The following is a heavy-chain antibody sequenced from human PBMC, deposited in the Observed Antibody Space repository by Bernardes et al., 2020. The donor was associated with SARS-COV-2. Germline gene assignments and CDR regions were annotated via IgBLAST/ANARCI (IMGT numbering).Heavy chain of an antibody. V-gene: IGHV1-18*01. D-gene: IGHD3-22*01. J-gene: IGHJ5*02. CDR3: ARVSYYDSSGYYDP. CDR2: ISGYNGNT. Sequence: SLKVSCKASVYTFNMFGISWVRQAPGQGLDWMGWISGYNGNTEYAQKFQDRVTMTTDTSTSTVYMELRSLRADDTAIYYCARVSYYDSSGYYDPWGQGTQVNVSA. CDR1: VYTFNMFG.